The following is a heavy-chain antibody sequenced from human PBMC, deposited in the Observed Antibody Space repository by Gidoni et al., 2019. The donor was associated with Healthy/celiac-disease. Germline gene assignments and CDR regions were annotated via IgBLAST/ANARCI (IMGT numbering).Heavy chain of an antibody. CDR2: IYSGVST. CDR3: ARVVGATKGYFDY. Sequence: EVQLGETGGGLIQPGGSLRLAGAASGFTVCSNYMSWVRQAPGKGLEWVSFIYSGVSTYSADSVKGRFTISRDNSKNTLYLQMNSLRAEDTAVYYCARVVGATKGYFDYWGQGTLVTVSS. CDR1: GFTVCSNY. D-gene: IGHD1-26*01. V-gene: IGHV3-53*02. J-gene: IGHJ4*02.